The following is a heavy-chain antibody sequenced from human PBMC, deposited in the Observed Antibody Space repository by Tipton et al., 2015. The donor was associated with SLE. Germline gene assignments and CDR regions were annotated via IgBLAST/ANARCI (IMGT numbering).Heavy chain of an antibody. CDR3: AGGRGGEFLDY. Sequence: SLRLSCAASGFTFHNYWMHWVRQAPGKGLVWVSRLSTDGSVTTYADSVKGRLTIPRDNAKNTRYLQMNSLRVEDTAVYFCAGGRGGEFLDYWGQGTLVTVSS. V-gene: IGHV3-74*01. J-gene: IGHJ4*02. CDR2: LSTDGSVT. D-gene: IGHD3-16*01. CDR1: GFTFHNYW.